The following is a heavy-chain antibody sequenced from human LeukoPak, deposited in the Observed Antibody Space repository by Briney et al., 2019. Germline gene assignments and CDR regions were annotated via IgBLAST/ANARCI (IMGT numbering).Heavy chain of an antibody. CDR3: ARSAYPIFGVVIVPGDYYYGMDV. Sequence: ASVKVSRKASGGTFSSYAISWVRRAPGQGLEWMGGIIPIFGTANYAQKFQGRVTITADESTSTAYMELSSLRSEDTAVYYCARSAYPIFGVVIVPGDYYYGMDVWGQGTTVTVSS. D-gene: IGHD3-3*01. CDR1: GGTFSSYA. CDR2: IIPIFGTA. V-gene: IGHV1-69*13. J-gene: IGHJ6*02.